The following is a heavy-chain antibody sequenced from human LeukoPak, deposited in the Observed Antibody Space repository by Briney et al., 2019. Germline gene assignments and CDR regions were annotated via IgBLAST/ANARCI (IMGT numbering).Heavy chain of an antibody. J-gene: IGHJ4*02. CDR1: GYTFTGYY. Sequence: ASVKVSCKASGYTFTGYYIHWVRQAPGQGLEWMGWINPNSGGTNYAQKFQGRVTMTRDTSISTAYMELSSLRSDDTAVYYCARGLRGSPAFDYWGQGTLVTVSS. D-gene: IGHD2-2*01. V-gene: IGHV1-2*02. CDR3: ARGLRGSPAFDY. CDR2: INPNSGGT.